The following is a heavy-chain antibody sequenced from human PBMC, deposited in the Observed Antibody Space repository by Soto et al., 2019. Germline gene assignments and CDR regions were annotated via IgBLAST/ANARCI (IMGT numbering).Heavy chain of an antibody. Sequence: GGSLRLSCAASGFPFDAHGMAWVRQSPGKGLQWVSSINVSGALTYYIESVKGRFTTSRDNSEHTLYLQMNNLEADDTAIYYCVKDTQWLELYFDSWGPGTLVTVSS. J-gene: IGHJ4*02. D-gene: IGHD6-19*01. CDR3: VKDTQWLELYFDS. CDR1: GFPFDAHG. V-gene: IGHV3-23*01. CDR2: INVSGALT.